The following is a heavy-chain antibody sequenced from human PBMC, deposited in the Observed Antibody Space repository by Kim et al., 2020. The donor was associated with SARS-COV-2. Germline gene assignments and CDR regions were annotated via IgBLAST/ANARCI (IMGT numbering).Heavy chain of an antibody. CDR1: GFTFSSYA. V-gene: IGHV3-23*01. CDR3: AKGRYSSGWYRRGVIPNYYYGMDV. J-gene: IGHJ6*02. CDR2: ISGSGGST. D-gene: IGHD6-19*01. Sequence: GGSLRLSCAASGFTFSSYAMSWVRQAPGKGLEWVSAISGSGGSTYYADSVKGRFTISRDNSKNTLYLQMNSLRAEDTAVYYCAKGRYSSGWYRRGVIPNYYYGMDVWGQGTTVTVSS.